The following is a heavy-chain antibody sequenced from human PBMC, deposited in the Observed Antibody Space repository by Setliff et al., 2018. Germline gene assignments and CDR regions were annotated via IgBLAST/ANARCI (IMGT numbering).Heavy chain of an antibody. CDR3: AREHVSGHSEY. D-gene: IGHD1-26*01. CDR2: VYPGDSDT. Sequence: PGESLTLSCKGSGYRFTTYWIAWVRQKPGKGLEWMGIVYPGDSDTQYRPSFQGQVTFSSDKSINTAYLHLSSLKASDTAMYYCAREHVSGHSEYWGQGTQVTVSS. J-gene: IGHJ4*02. V-gene: IGHV5-51*01. CDR1: GYRFTTYW.